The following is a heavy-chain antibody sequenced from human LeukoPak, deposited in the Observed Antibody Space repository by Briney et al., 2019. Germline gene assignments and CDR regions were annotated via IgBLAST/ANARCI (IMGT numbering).Heavy chain of an antibody. CDR2: ISGSGGRT. CDR3: AKFIAVATEDYFAY. CDR1: GFTFSSYA. V-gene: IGHV3-23*01. J-gene: IGHJ4*02. Sequence: GGSLRLSCAASGFTFSSYAMSWVRQAPGKGLEWVSAISGSGGRTYYAGSVKGRFTISRDNSKNTLYLQMNSLRAEATAVYSCAKFIAVATEDYFAYWGQGTLVTVSS. D-gene: IGHD6-19*01.